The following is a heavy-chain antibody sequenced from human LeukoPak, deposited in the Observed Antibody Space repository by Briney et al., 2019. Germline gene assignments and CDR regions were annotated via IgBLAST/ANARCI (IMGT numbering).Heavy chain of an antibody. J-gene: IGHJ4*02. D-gene: IGHD2-15*01. CDR1: GGTFSSYA. V-gene: IGHV1-69*06. CDR2: IIPILGTA. Sequence: ASVKVSCKASGGTFSSYAISWVRQAPGQGLEWMGGIIPILGTANYAQKFQGRVTITADKSTSTAYMELSSLRSEDTAVYYCARDHPKCSGGSCPFDYWGQGTLVTVSS. CDR3: ARDHPKCSGGSCPFDY.